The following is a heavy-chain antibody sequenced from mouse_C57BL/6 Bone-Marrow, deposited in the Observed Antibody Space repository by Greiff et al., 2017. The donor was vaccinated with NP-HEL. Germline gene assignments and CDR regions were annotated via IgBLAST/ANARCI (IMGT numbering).Heavy chain of an antibody. J-gene: IGHJ2*01. D-gene: IGHD2-10*02. V-gene: IGHV2-2*01. CDR2: IWSGGST. CDR3: ARYGNDGGNYFDY. CDR1: GFSLTSYG. Sequence: VKLVESGPGLVQPSQSLSITCTVSGFSLTSYGVHWVRQSPGKGLEWLGVIWSGGSTDYNAAFISRLSISKDNSKSQVFFKMNSLQADDTAIYYCARYGNDGGNYFDYWGQGTTLTVSS.